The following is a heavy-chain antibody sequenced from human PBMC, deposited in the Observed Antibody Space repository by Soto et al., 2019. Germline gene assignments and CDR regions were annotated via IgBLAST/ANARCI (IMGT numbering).Heavy chain of an antibody. D-gene: IGHD7-27*01. J-gene: IGHJ4*02. CDR3: ARPNWGYYFDY. CDR2: INHSGST. V-gene: IGHV4-34*01. CDR1: GGSFSGYY. Sequence: PSETLSLTCAVYGGSFSGYYWSWIRQPPGKGLEWLGEINHSGSTNYNPSLKSRVTISVDTSKNQFSLKLSSVTAADTAVYYCARPNWGYYFDYWGQGTLVTVSS.